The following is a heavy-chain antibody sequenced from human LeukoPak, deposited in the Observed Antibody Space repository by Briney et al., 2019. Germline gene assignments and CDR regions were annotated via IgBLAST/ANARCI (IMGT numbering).Heavy chain of an antibody. CDR1: VDSISSSSYY. CDR2: FYYSGDT. V-gene: IGHV4-39*02. CDR3: ARLEYTTSFYWDY. D-gene: IGHD2-15*01. J-gene: IGHJ4*02. Sequence: SETLSLTCTVSVDSISSSSYYWGWIRQAPGKGLEWIGSFYYSGDTYYHPSLKSRVTISVDTSKNHFSLTLRSVTAADTAVYYCARLEYTTSFYWDYWGQGTLVTVSS.